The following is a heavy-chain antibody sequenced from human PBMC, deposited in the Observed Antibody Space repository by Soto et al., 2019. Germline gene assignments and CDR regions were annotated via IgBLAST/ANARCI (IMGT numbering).Heavy chain of an antibody. D-gene: IGHD3-10*01. Sequence: GASVKVSCKASGYTFTSYGISWVRQAPGQGLEWMGWISAYNGNTNYAQKLQGRVTMTTDTSTSTAYMELRSLRSDDTPVYYCARDVYYYGSGSYYKLPFDYWGQGTLVTVSS. CDR2: ISAYNGNT. J-gene: IGHJ4*02. CDR1: GYTFTSYG. V-gene: IGHV1-18*01. CDR3: ARDVYYYGSGSYYKLPFDY.